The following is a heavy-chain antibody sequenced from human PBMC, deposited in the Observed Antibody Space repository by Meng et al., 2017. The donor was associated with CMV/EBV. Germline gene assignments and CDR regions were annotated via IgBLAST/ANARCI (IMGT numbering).Heavy chain of an antibody. CDR1: GFTFSSDW. CDR2: INSDGSNT. Sequence: SLSLSCAASGFTFSSDWMHWVRQAPGKGLVWVSRINSDGSNTSYADSVKGRFTISRDNAKNTLYLQMNSLRAEDTAVYYCTINWNYDYWGQGTLVTVSS. J-gene: IGHJ4*02. CDR3: TINWNYDY. V-gene: IGHV3-74*01. D-gene: IGHD1-7*01.